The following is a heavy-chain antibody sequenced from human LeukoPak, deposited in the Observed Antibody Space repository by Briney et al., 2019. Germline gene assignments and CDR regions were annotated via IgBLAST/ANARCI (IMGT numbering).Heavy chain of an antibody. CDR3: ARQQVEMATHFDY. CDR1: GGSISSSSYY. J-gene: IGHJ4*02. Sequence: SETLSLACTVSGGSISSSSYYWGWIRQPPGKGLEWIGSIYYSGSTYYNPSLKSRVTISVDTSKNQFSLKLSSVTAADTAVYYCARQQVEMATHFDYWGQGTLVTVSS. D-gene: IGHD5-24*01. CDR2: IYYSGST. V-gene: IGHV4-39*01.